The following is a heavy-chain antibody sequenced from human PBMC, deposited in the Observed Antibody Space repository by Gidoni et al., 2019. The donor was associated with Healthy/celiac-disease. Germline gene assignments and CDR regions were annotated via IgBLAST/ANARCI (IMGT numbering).Heavy chain of an antibody. Sequence: EVQLVESGGGLVKPGGSLRLSCAASGFTFSNAWMSWVRQAPGKGLEWVGRIKSKTDGGTTDYAAPVKGRFTISRDDSKNTLYLQMNSLKTEDTAVYYCTTASLSIIVGAGKYFDYWGQGTLVTVSS. CDR1: GFTFSNAW. D-gene: IGHD1-26*01. CDR2: IKSKTDGGTT. J-gene: IGHJ4*02. CDR3: TTASLSIIVGAGKYFDY. V-gene: IGHV3-15*01.